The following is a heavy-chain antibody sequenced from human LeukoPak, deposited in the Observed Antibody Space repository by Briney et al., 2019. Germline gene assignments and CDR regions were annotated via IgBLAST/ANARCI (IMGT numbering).Heavy chain of an antibody. CDR1: EFTFSDYY. CDR2: IKSKTDGGTT. CDR3: TTSQGGAAVDY. Sequence: GGSLRLSCAASEFTFSDYYMSWVRQAPGKGLEWVGRIKSKTDGGTTDYAAPVKGRFTISRDDSKNTLYLQMNSLKTEDTAVYYCTTSQGGAAVDYWGQGTLVTVSS. V-gene: IGHV3-15*01. J-gene: IGHJ4*02. D-gene: IGHD6-13*01.